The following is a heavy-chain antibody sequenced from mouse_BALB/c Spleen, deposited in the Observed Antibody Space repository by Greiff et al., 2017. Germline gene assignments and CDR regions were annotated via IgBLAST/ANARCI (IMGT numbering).Heavy chain of an antibody. V-gene: IGHV3-6*02. D-gene: IGHD2-4*01. Sequence: EVKLQESGPGLVKPSQSLSLTCSVTGYSITSGYYWNWIRQFPGNKLEWMGYISYDGSNNYNPSLKNRISITRDTSKNQFFLKLNSVTTEDTATYYCARRGGLGSMDYWGQGTSVTVSS. CDR2: ISYDGSN. CDR3: ARRGGLGSMDY. J-gene: IGHJ4*01. CDR1: GYSITSGYY.